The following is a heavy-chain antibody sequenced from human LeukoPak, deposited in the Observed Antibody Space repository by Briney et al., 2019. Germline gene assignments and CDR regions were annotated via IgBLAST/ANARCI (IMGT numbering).Heavy chain of an antibody. J-gene: IGHJ2*01. V-gene: IGHV3-30-3*01. CDR2: ISYDGSNK. Sequence: GGSLRLSCAASGFTFSSYAMHWVRQAPGKGLEWVAVISYDGSNKYYADSVKGRFTISRDNSKNTLYLEMNSLRAEDTAVYYCAREVPYFDLWGRGTLVTVSS. CDR1: GFTFSSYA. CDR3: AREVPYFDL.